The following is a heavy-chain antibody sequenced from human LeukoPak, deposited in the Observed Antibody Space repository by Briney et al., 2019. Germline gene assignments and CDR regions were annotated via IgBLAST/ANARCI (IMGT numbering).Heavy chain of an antibody. CDR1: GFTFSSYG. J-gene: IGHJ5*02. D-gene: IGHD4-17*01. Sequence: GGSLRLSCAASGFTFSSYGMHWVRQAPGKGLEWVAVISYDGSNKYYADSVKGRFTISRDNSKNTLYLQMNSLRAEDTAVYYCAKGHAYGDYRDWFDPWGQGTLVTVSS. CDR2: ISYDGSNK. CDR3: AKGHAYGDYRDWFDP. V-gene: IGHV3-30*18.